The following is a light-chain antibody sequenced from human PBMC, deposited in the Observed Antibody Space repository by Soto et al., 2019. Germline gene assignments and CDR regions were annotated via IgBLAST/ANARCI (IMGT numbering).Light chain of an antibody. CDR3: TSQGASNV. CDR1: DSDVGGHNY. Sequence: QSVLTQPPSASGSPGQSVTISCTGTDSDVGGHNYVSWYQQHPGRAPKLIIYEVSKRPSGVPDRFSGSKSGSTASLTVSGLQAEDEADYFFTSQGASNVFGTATKVTVL. J-gene: IGLJ1*01. CDR2: EVS. V-gene: IGLV2-8*01.